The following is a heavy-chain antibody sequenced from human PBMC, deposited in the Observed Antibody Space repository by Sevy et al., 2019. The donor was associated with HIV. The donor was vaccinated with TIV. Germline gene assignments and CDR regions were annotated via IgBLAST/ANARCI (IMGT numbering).Heavy chain of an antibody. D-gene: IGHD3-16*02. Sequence: GGSLRLSCAASGFTFSNYAMNWVRQAPGKGLEWVSSISSSSSYIYYADSVKGRFTISRDNAKNSLYLQMNSLRAEDTAVYYCARDRDYVWGSYRQFDYWGQGTLVTVSS. CDR1: GFTFSNYA. V-gene: IGHV3-21*01. CDR3: ARDRDYVWGSYRQFDY. J-gene: IGHJ4*02. CDR2: ISSSSSYI.